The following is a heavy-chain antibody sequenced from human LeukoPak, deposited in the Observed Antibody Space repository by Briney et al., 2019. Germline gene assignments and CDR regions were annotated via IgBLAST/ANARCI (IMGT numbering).Heavy chain of an antibody. D-gene: IGHD5-12*01. V-gene: IGHV3-30*02. Sequence: GGSLRLSCAASGFTFISYGMHWVRQAPGKGLEWVAFIRYDGSNKYYADSVKGRSTISRDNSKNTLYLQMKSLRAEDTAVCYCAKGGGYEAQYYYYYLDVWGKGTTVTISS. CDR1: GFTFISYG. CDR2: IRYDGSNK. J-gene: IGHJ6*03. CDR3: AKGGGYEAQYYYYYLDV.